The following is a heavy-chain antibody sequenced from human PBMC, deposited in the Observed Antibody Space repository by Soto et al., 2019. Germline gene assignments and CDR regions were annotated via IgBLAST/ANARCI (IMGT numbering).Heavy chain of an antibody. CDR2: IRSKANSYAT. Sequence: GGSLRLSCAASGFTFSGSAMHWVRQASGKGLEWVGRIRSKANSYATAYAASVKGRFTISRDDSKNTAYLQMNSLKTEDTAVYYCTRHQDSRGYSYGFFGEGDYYYYGMDVWGQGTTVTVSS. J-gene: IGHJ6*02. V-gene: IGHV3-73*01. CDR1: GFTFSGSA. CDR3: TRHQDSRGYSYGFFGEGDYYYYGMDV. D-gene: IGHD5-18*01.